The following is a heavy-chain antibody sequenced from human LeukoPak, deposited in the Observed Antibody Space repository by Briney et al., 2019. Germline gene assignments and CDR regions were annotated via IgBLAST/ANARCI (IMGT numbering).Heavy chain of an antibody. CDR1: GFTFSDYY. V-gene: IGHV3-11*06. J-gene: IGHJ4*02. CDR2: ISSRSSDT. Sequence: GGSLRLSCAASGFTFSDYYMSWIRQAPGKGLEWVSYISSRSSDTNYADSVKGRFTISRDNAKNSLYLQMNSLRAEDTAVYYCTRVGSSGSVDYWGPGTLVTVSS. D-gene: IGHD1-1*01. CDR3: TRVGSSGSVDY.